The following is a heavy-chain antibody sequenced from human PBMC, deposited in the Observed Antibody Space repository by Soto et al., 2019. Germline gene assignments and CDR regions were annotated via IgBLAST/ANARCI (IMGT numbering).Heavy chain of an antibody. D-gene: IGHD2-2*01. V-gene: IGHV4-39*01. CDR3: ASEVLVVVGDWFDP. J-gene: IGHJ5*02. Sequence: SETLSLTCSVPGGSISSSSYYWGWIRQPPGKGLEWIGSIYYSGSTYYNPSLKSRVTISVDTSKNQFSLKLSSVTAADTAVYYCASEVLVVVGDWFDPWGQGTLVTVSS. CDR2: IYYSGST. CDR1: GGSISSSSYY.